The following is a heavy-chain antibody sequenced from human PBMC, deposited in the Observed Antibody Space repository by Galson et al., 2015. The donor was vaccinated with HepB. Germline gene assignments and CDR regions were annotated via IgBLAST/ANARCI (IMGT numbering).Heavy chain of an antibody. J-gene: IGHJ4*02. CDR3: ATPFISGYFDY. Sequence: SVKVSCKVSGYXLTXLSXXXVRQAPGKGLEXMGGFDPEDGETIYAQKFQGRVTMTEDTSTGTAYMELSSLRSEDTAVYYCATPFISGYFDYWGQGTLVTVSS. CDR2: FDPEDGET. CDR1: GYXLTXLS. D-gene: IGHD3-10*01. V-gene: IGHV1-24*01.